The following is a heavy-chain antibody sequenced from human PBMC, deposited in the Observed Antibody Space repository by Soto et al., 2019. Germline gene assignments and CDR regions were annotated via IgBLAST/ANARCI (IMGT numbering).Heavy chain of an antibody. V-gene: IGHV4-39*01. CDR3: ASLWGGAAAGFDY. Sequence: SETQSLTCTVSGGTISGSGYYWGWIRKPPGKGLEWIGSIYYSGSTYYNPSLKSRVTISVDTSKNQFSLKLSPVTAADTAVYYCASLWGGAAAGFDYWGQGTLVTVSS. CDR1: GGTISGSGYY. J-gene: IGHJ4*02. D-gene: IGHD6-13*01. CDR2: IYYSGST.